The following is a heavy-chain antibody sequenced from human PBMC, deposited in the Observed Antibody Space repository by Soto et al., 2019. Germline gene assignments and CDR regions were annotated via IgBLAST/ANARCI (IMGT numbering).Heavy chain of an antibody. CDR1: GFTFRSYV. Sequence: QVHLVESGGGVVQPGTSLRLSCVGSGFTFRSYVIHWVRQAPGKGLEWVALTSYDGSNKYYDDSVKGRFTISRDNSRNTVDLQMDNLGLEDTALYYCARWGTTGGLDVWGQGTLVSVSS. J-gene: IGHJ4*02. CDR2: TSYDGSNK. CDR3: ARWGTTGGLDV. V-gene: IGHV3-30*19. D-gene: IGHD3-16*01.